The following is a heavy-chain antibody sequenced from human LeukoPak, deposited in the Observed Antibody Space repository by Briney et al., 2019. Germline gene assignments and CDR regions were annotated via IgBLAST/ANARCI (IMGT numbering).Heavy chain of an antibody. CDR3: AKDRVDGSGSQFDS. D-gene: IGHD3-10*01. Sequence: GGSLRLSCAASGFTFSSYAMTWVRQAPGKGLEWVSSITGSGALTYYADSVKGRFTISKDNAMDTLFLQMNSLRADDTAAYYCAKDRVDGSGSQFDSWGRGSLVTVSS. CDR1: GFTFSSYA. J-gene: IGHJ4*02. V-gene: IGHV3-23*01. CDR2: ITGSGALT.